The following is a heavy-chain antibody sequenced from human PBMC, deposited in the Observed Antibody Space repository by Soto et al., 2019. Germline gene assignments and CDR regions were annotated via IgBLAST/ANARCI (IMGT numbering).Heavy chain of an antibody. J-gene: IGHJ4*02. CDR1: GGSFSGYY. D-gene: IGHD3-3*01. CDR2: INHSGST. Sequence: SETLSLTCAVYGGSFSGYYWSWIRQPPGKGLEWIGEINHSGSTNYNPSLKSRVTISVDTSKNQFSLKLSSVTAADTAVYYCARGRLEWLTYYFDYWGQGTLVTVSS. CDR3: ARGRLEWLTYYFDY. V-gene: IGHV4-34*01.